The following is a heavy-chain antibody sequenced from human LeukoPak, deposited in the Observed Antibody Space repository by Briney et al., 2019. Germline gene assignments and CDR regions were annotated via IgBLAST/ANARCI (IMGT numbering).Heavy chain of an antibody. Sequence: PSETLSLTCTVSGGSIISTTYYWAWIRQPPGKGLEWIGEINHSGSTNYNPSLKSRVTISVDTSKNQFSLKLSSVTAADTAVYYCARGTRYSSSRWLVLGGWFDPWGQGTLVTVSS. V-gene: IGHV4-39*07. CDR2: INHSGST. J-gene: IGHJ5*02. D-gene: IGHD6-13*01. CDR1: GGSIISTTYY. CDR3: ARGTRYSSSRWLVLGGWFDP.